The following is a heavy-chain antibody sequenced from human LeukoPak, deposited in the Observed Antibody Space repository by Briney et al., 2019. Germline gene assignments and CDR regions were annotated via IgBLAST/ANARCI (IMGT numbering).Heavy chain of an antibody. V-gene: IGHV3-23*01. CDR3: AIGGYCGATNCYIAY. Sequence: GSLRLSCAASGANFSTHAMNWVGQVPGKGLEWVSLISGRGSTKYHAASVKGWFTISRDNSKNTLYLQMNSLSAEDSAVYYCAIGGYCGATNCYIAYWGQGIQVTVSS. D-gene: IGHD2-2*02. CDR2: ISGRGSTK. J-gene: IGHJ4*02. CDR1: GANFSTHA.